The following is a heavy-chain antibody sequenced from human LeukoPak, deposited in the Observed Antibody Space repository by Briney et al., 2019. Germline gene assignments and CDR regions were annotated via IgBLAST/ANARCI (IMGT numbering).Heavy chain of an antibody. CDR3: ARSPSYPAVYYYYGMDV. D-gene: IGHD3-10*01. CDR1: GFTFDDHG. CDR2: ISWSSGII. Sequence: PGRSLRLSCAASGFTFDDHGMHWVRQAPGKGLEWVSGISWSSGIIGYADSVKGRFTISRDNAKNSLYLQMNSLRAEDTALYYCARSPSYPAVYYYYGMDVWGQGTTVTVSS. V-gene: IGHV3-9*01. J-gene: IGHJ6*02.